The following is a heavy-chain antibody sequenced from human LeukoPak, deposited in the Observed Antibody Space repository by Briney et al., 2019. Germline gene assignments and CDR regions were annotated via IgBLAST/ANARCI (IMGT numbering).Heavy chain of an antibody. D-gene: IGHD2-2*01. Sequence: GESLQISCKGSGYNFTSYWIGRVRQMPGKGLEWMGIIYPGDSDTRYSPSFQGQVTISADKSISAAYLQWSSLKASDTAMYYCARRYCTGTSCLDTWGQGTMVTVSS. J-gene: IGHJ3*02. V-gene: IGHV5-51*01. CDR2: IYPGDSDT. CDR3: ARRYCTGTSCLDT. CDR1: GYNFTSYW.